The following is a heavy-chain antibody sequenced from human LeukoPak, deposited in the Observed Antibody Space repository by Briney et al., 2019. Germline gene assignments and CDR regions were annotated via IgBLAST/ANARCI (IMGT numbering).Heavy chain of an antibody. D-gene: IGHD3-9*01. Sequence: SETLSLTCTVFGGSISSGSYYWSWIRQPAGKGLEWIGRIYTSGSTNYNPSLKSRVTISVDTSKNQFSLKLSSVTAADTAVYYCARDYDVLTAYPPTQLFDPWGQGTLVTVSS. J-gene: IGHJ5*02. CDR2: IYTSGST. CDR1: GGSISSGSYY. V-gene: IGHV4-61*02. CDR3: ARDYDVLTAYPPTQLFDP.